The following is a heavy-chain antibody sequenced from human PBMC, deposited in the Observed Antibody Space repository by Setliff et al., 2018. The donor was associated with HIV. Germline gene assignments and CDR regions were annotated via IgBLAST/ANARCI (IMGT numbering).Heavy chain of an antibody. J-gene: IGHJ3*02. CDR2: ISGSGGST. CDR1: GFTFSSYA. CDR3: AREMGSTHQAFDI. V-gene: IGHV3-23*01. Sequence: GGSLRLSCAASGFTFSSYAMSWVRQAPGKGLEWVSAISGSGGSTYYADSVKGRFTISRDNSKNTLFLQMNSLRAEDTAVYYCAREMGSTHQAFDIWGQGTMVTVSS. D-gene: IGHD2-15*01.